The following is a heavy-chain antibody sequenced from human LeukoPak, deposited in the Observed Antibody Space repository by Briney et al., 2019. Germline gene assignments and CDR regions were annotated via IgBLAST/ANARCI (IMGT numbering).Heavy chain of an antibody. V-gene: IGHV4-39*07. CDR3: ARTHCEGDCFSAIRY. J-gene: IGHJ4*02. CDR2: IYFSGGA. Sequence: PSETLSLTCTVSGDSLRKSTFYWVWIRQPPGKGLEWIGSIYFSGGADYNPSLQSRVTISVDTSKNEFSLKVRSVTAADTAVYFCARTHCEGDCFSAIRYWGQGTPVTVSS. D-gene: IGHD2-21*02. CDR1: GDSLRKSTFY.